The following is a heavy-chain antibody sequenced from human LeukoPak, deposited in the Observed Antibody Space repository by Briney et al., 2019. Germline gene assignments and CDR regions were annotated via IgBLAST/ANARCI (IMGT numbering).Heavy chain of an antibody. V-gene: IGHV1-18*01. CDR3: ARDGDIVVVVAATDAFDI. Sequence: ASVKVSCKASGYTFTSYGISWVRQAPGQGLEWMGWISAYNGNTNYAQKLQGRVTMTTDTSTSTAYMELRSLRSDDTAVYYCARDGDIVVVVAATDAFDIWGQGTMVTVPS. CDR2: ISAYNGNT. CDR1: GYTFTSYG. D-gene: IGHD2-15*01. J-gene: IGHJ3*02.